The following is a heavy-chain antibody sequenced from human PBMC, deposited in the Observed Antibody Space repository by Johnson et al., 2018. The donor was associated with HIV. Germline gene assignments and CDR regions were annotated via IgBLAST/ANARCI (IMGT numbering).Heavy chain of an antibody. V-gene: IGHV3-23*04. J-gene: IGHJ3*02. D-gene: IGHD4-23*01. Sequence: VQLVESGGGVVQPGRSLRLSCAASGFTFDDYGMSWVRQAPGKGLEWVSAISGSGGSTYYADSVKGRFTISRDNSKNTLYLQMNSLRAEDTAVYYCASWSWGLRWSGFDIWGQGTMVTVSS. CDR2: ISGSGGST. CDR1: GFTFDDYG. CDR3: ASWSWGLRWSGFDI.